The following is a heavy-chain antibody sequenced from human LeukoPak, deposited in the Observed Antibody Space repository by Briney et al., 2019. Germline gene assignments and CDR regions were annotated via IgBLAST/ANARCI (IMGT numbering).Heavy chain of an antibody. CDR1: GYTFTNFG. CDR3: ASGGGGWNDGRDFDY. V-gene: IGHV1-18*01. CDR2: ISAYNVNT. J-gene: IGHJ4*02. Sequence: ASVKVSCKASGYTFTNFGISWVRQAPGQGLEWMGWISAYNVNTNYAQKVQGRVTMTTDTSTSSAYMELRSLRSDDTAVYYCASGGGGWNDGRDFDYWGQGTLVTVSS. D-gene: IGHD1-1*01.